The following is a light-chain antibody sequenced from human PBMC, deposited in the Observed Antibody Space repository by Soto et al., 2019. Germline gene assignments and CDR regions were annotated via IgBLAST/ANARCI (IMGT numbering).Light chain of an antibody. CDR1: SSNIGAGYG. J-gene: IGLJ3*02. CDR3: QSYDNSLNGGV. CDR2: GNN. Sequence: QSVLTQPPSVSGAPGQRVTISCTGSSSNIGAGYGVHWYQQAPGAVPKLIIYGNNNRPSGVPDRISGSKSGTSVTLAITGLQAYDEDEYYCQSYDNSLNGGVFGGGTKLTVL. V-gene: IGLV1-40*01.